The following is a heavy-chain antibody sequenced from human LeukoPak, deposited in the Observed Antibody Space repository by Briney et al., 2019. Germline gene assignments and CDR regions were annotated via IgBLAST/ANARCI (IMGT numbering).Heavy chain of an antibody. J-gene: IGHJ6*02. CDR2: ISYDGSNK. CDR3: AKDLVTTVRNYYYYGMDV. CDR1: GFTFSSYG. Sequence: GGSLRLSCAASGFTFSSYGMHWVRQGPGKGLEWVAVISYDGSNKYYADSVKGRFTISRDNSKNTLYLQMNSLRAEDTAVYYCAKDLVTTVRNYYYYGMDVWGQGTTVTVSS. D-gene: IGHD4-11*01. V-gene: IGHV3-30*18.